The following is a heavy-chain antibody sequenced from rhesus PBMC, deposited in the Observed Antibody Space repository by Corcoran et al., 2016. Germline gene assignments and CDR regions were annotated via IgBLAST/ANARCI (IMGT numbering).Heavy chain of an antibody. CDR1: GGSISDSYR. V-gene: IGHV4S10*01. D-gene: IGHD2-21*01. J-gene: IGHJ4*01. Sequence: QVQLQESGPGLVKPSETLSLTCAVSGGSISDSYRWSWIRQPPGKGLEWSGYIYGSSTSTNYNPSLKSRVTISKDTSKNQFSLKLSSVTAADTAVYYCARSGRSYFDYWGQGVLVTVSS. CDR2: IYGSSTST. CDR3: ARSGRSYFDY.